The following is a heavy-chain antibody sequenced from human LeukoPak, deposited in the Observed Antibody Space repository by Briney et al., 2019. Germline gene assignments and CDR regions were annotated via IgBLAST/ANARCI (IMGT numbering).Heavy chain of an antibody. CDR1: GFTFSSYA. J-gene: IGHJ5*02. CDR2: ISYDGSNK. D-gene: IGHD2-2*01. Sequence: GRSLRLSCAASGFTFSSYAMHWVRQAPVKGLEWVAGISYDGSNKYYADSVKGRFTISRDNSKNTLYLQMNSLRAEDTAVYYCARDSCRGSSTSCWFDPWGQGTLVTVSS. CDR3: ARDSCRGSSTSCWFDP. V-gene: IGHV3-30-3*01.